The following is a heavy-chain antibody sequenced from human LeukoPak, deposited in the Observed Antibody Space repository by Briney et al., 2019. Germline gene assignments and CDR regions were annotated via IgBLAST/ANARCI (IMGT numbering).Heavy chain of an antibody. Sequence: SENLSLNCTVSGGSISSYYWSWIRQPAGKGLEGIGRIYTSGSTNYNPSLKSRVTMSVDTSKNQFSLRLSSVPAAETAVYYCARDQTGYYDSSGLDYWGQGTLVTVSS. J-gene: IGHJ4*02. CDR1: GGSISSYY. CDR3: ARDQTGYYDSSGLDY. CDR2: IYTSGST. D-gene: IGHD3-22*01. V-gene: IGHV4-4*07.